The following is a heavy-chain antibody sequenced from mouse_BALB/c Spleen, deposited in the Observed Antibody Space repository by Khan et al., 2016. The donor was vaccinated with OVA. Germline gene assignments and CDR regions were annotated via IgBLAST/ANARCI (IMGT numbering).Heavy chain of an antibody. CDR1: GYSITTDYA. D-gene: IGHD2-10*02. Sequence: EVQLVESGPGLVKPSQSLSLTCTVTGYSITTDYAWNWIRQFPGNKLEWMGFISYSGNTKYNPSLKSRISITRDTSKNQFFLPLKSVTTEDTAGYYCASEYGEDFDYWGQGTTLTVSS. CDR3: ASEYGEDFDY. V-gene: IGHV3-2*02. CDR2: ISYSGNT. J-gene: IGHJ2*01.